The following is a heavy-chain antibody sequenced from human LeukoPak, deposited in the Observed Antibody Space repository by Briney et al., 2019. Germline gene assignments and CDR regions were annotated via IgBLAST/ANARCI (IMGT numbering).Heavy chain of an antibody. CDR3: ARAQYGFHFDY. D-gene: IGHD3-10*01. CDR2: FYYSGST. J-gene: IGHJ4*02. Sequence: SETLSLTCTVSGGSISSDYWSWIRQPPGKGLEWIGYFYYSGSTNYNPSLKSRVTISVDTSKNQFSLKLSSVTAADTAVYYCARAQYGFHFDYWGQGTLVTVSS. V-gene: IGHV4-59*01. CDR1: GGSISSDY.